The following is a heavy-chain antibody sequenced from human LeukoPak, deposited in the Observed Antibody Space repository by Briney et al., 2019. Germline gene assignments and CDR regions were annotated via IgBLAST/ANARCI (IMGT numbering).Heavy chain of an antibody. J-gene: IGHJ4*02. CDR1: GYPFTSYY. V-gene: IGHV1-18*01. CDR3: ARDRPALPGGEFDY. CDR2: ISAYNGDT. D-gene: IGHD3-10*01. Sequence: ASVKVSCKASGYPFTSYYINWVRQAPGQGLEWMGWISAYNGDTNYAQNLQGRVTMTTDTSTDTAYMELRSLRSDDTAVYYCARDRPALPGGEFDYWGQGTLVTVSS.